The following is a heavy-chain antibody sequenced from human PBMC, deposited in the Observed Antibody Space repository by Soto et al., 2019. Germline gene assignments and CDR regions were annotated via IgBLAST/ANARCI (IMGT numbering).Heavy chain of an antibody. D-gene: IGHD6-19*01. CDR1: GYTFTGYY. CDR3: ARGLIRADTNGKYYFDY. J-gene: IGHJ4*02. Sequence: GASVKVSCKASGYTFTGYYMHWVRQAPGQGLEWMGWINPNSGGTNYAQKFQGWVTMTRDTSISTAYMELSRLRSDDTAVYYCARGLIRADTNGKYYFDYWGQGTLVTVSS. V-gene: IGHV1-2*04. CDR2: INPNSGGT.